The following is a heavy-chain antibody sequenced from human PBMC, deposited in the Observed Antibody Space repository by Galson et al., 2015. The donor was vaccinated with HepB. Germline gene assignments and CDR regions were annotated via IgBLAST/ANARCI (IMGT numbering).Heavy chain of an antibody. J-gene: IGHJ5*02. V-gene: IGHV4-34*01. Sequence: LRLSCAASGFTFNWFAMSWVRQAPGKGLEWIGEINHCGSTNYNPSLKSRVTISVDTSKNQFSLKLSSVTAADTAVYYCARGLGAYYGWNWFDPWGQGTLVTVSS. D-gene: IGHD3-16*01. CDR2: INHCGST. CDR3: ARGLGAYYGWNWFDP. CDR1: GFTFNWFA.